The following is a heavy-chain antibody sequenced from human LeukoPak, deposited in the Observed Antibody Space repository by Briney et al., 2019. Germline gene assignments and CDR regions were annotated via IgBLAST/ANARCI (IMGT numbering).Heavy chain of an antibody. CDR3: AGSKAATGRMPHEY. J-gene: IGHJ4*02. V-gene: IGHV1-2*02. CDR2: INPNSGRT. D-gene: IGHD6-13*01. CDR1: GYTFSGYY. Sequence: ASVKVSCKASGYTFSGYYIHWVRQAPGQGLEWMGWINPNSGRTSYAQKFQGRVIMTSDTSISTAYMEMSRLRSESTTVYYCAGSKAATGRMPHEYWGQGTLVTVSS.